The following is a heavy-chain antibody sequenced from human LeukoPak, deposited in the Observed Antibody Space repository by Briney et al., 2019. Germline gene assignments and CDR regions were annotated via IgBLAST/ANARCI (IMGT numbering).Heavy chain of an antibody. CDR3: ARVNYYDFSGDALDY. V-gene: IGHV4-61*02. CDR1: GGSISSGSYY. J-gene: IGHJ4*02. D-gene: IGHD3-3*01. Sequence: PSETLSLTCTVSGGSISSGSYYWSWIRQPAGKGLEWIGRIYTSGSTNYNPSLKSRVTISVDTSKNQFSLKLSSVTAADTAVYYCARVNYYDFSGDALDYWGQGTLVTVSS. CDR2: IYTSGST.